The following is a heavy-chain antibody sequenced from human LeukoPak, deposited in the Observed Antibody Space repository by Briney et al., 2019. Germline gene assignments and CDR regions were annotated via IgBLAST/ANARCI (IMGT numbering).Heavy chain of an antibody. Sequence: GRSLRLSCAASGFTFSSYGMHWVRQAPGKGLEWVAVISYDGSNKYYADSVKGRFTISRDNSKNTLYLQMNSLRAEDTAVYYCASSIAASYYFDYWGQGTLVTVSS. CDR1: GFTFSSYG. V-gene: IGHV3-30*01. J-gene: IGHJ4*02. CDR3: ASSIAASYYFDY. D-gene: IGHD6-6*01. CDR2: ISYDGSNK.